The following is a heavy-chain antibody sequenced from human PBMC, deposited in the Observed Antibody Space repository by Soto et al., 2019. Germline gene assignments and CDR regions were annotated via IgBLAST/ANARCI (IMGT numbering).Heavy chain of an antibody. CDR1: GATFSNSP. Sequence: QVQLVQSGAEVKSPGSPVRFSCRASGATFSNSPVVWVRRPPEQGLGGMGGIIPLFGRANYAQKFRGRGTMTADESTSTVDMEVNSLKSGDTAVYYGATKVRYFDWTFDSWGQGTQVAVSS. CDR3: ATKVRYFDWTFDS. V-gene: IGHV1-69*01. D-gene: IGHD3-9*01. J-gene: IGHJ4*02. CDR2: IIPLFGRA.